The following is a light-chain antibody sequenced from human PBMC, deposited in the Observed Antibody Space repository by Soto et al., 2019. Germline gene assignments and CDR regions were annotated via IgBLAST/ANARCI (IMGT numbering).Light chain of an antibody. CDR2: DAS. CDR1: QSISSW. Sequence: DIQMTQSPSTLSASVGDRVTITCRASQSISSWLAWYQQKPGKAPKLLIYDASSLESGVPSRFSGSGSGTEFPLTISSLQPDDFATYYCQQYNSYSPYTFGQGTKLDIK. J-gene: IGKJ2*01. V-gene: IGKV1-5*01. CDR3: QQYNSYSPYT.